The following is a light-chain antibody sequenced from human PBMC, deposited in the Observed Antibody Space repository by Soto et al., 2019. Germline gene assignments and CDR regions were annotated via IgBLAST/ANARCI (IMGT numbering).Light chain of an antibody. J-gene: IGKJ4*01. CDR3: QQYGSSST. CDR1: QRVSSN. CDR2: AAS. V-gene: IGKV3-20*01. Sequence: EIVMTKSAVTPSGSPGERATLPCRASQRVSSNLAWYQQKPGQPPRLLIYAASSTAAGIPDRFSVSGSATDFTLTSSRLEPEDFAVYYCQQYGSSSTFGGGTKGDI.